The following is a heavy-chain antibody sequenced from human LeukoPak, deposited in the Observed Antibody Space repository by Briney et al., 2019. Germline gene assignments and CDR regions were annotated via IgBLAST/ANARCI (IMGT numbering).Heavy chain of an antibody. CDR1: GYTFTSYG. D-gene: IGHD2-2*01. Sequence: ASVKVSCKASGYTFTSYGISWVRQSPGQGLEWMGWISAYNGNTNYAQELQGRVTMTTDTSTSTAYMELRSLRSDDTAVYYCARDVGYCSSTSCPSLDYWGQGTLVTVSS. CDR3: ARDVGYCSSTSCPSLDY. V-gene: IGHV1-18*01. J-gene: IGHJ4*02. CDR2: ISAYNGNT.